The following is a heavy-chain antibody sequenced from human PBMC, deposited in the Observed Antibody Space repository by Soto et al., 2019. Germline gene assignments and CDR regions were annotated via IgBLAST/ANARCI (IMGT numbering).Heavy chain of an antibody. D-gene: IGHD6-6*01. CDR2: NYYSGIT. CDR3: ARGSSIAGLYYGMDV. V-gene: IGHV4-31*03. J-gene: IGHJ6*02. Sequence: QVQLQESGPGLVKPSQTLSLTCTVSGGSISSGGYYWTWIRQHPGKGLEWIGYNYYSGITYYNPSLKSRLTISVDTSKNQFSLKLSSVTAADTAVYYCARGSSIAGLYYGMDVWGQGTTVTVSS. CDR1: GGSISSGGYY.